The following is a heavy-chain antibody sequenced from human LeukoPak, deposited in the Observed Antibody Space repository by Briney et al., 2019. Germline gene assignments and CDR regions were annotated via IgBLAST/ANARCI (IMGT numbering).Heavy chain of an antibody. CDR2: IYHSGST. V-gene: IGHV4-38-2*02. CDR3: ARVHGAYPFDY. Sequence: PSETLSLTCTVSGYSISSGSYWGWIRQPPGKGLEWIGNIYHSGSTYCNPSLKSRVTISVDTSKNQFSLKLSSVTAADTAVHYCARVHGAYPFDYWGQGTLVTVSS. CDR1: GYSISSGSY. D-gene: IGHD4/OR15-4a*01. J-gene: IGHJ4*02.